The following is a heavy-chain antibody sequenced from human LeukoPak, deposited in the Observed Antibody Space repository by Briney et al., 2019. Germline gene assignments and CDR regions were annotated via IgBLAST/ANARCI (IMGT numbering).Heavy chain of an antibody. CDR2: IFDGGIT. J-gene: IGHJ4*02. V-gene: IGHV4-61*05. CDR1: GGSISSSSYY. Sequence: SETLSLTCTVSGGSISSSSYYWGWIRQPPGKGLEWIGYIFDGGITNYNPSLKSRVTMSVDTSRDQFSLRLSSVTAADTAIYYCASRPAGSTWYGVFDYWSQGTLVTVSS. CDR3: ASRPAGSTWYGVFDY. D-gene: IGHD6-13*01.